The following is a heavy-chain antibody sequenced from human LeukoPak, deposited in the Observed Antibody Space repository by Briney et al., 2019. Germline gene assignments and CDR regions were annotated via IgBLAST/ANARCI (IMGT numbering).Heavy chain of an antibody. CDR3: AKDRLRNYYYYYMDV. D-gene: IGHD3-16*01. J-gene: IGHJ6*03. V-gene: IGHV3-30*02. CDR2: IRYDGSNK. Sequence: GGSLRLSCAASGFTFSSYGMHWVRQAPGKGLEWVAFIRYDGSNKYYADSVKGRFTISRDNSKNTLYLQMNSLRAEDTAVYYCAKDRLRNYYYYYMDVWGKGTTVTISS. CDR1: GFTFSSYG.